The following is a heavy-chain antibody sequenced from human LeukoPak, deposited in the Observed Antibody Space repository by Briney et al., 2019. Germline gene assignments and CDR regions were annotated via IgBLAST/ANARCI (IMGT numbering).Heavy chain of an antibody. V-gene: IGHV3-23*01. Sequence: PGGTLRLSCAASGFTFSSYGMSWVRQAPGKGLEWVSAISGSGGSTYYADSVKGRFTISRDNSKNTLYLQMNSLRAEDTAVYYCAKNPKGYCSGGSCYSWWFDPWGQGTLVTVSS. CDR3: AKNPKGYCSGGSCYSWWFDP. D-gene: IGHD2-15*01. J-gene: IGHJ5*02. CDR1: GFTFSSYG. CDR2: ISGSGGST.